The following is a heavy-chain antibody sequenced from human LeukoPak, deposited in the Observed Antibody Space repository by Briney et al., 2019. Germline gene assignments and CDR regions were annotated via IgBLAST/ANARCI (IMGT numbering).Heavy chain of an antibody. CDR3: ARHAPYGDYGLY. V-gene: IGHV4-34*01. CDR2: INHSGST. CDR1: GGSFSGYY. J-gene: IGHJ4*02. Sequence: SETLSLTCAVYGGSFSGYYWSWIRQPPGKGLEWIGEINHSGSTNYNPSLKSRVTISVHTSKNQFSLKLTSVTAVDTAVYFCARHAPYGDYGLYWGQGTLVTVSS. D-gene: IGHD4-17*01.